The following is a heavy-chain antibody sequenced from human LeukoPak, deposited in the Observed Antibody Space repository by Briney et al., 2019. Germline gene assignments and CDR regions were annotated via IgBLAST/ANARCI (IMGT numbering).Heavy chain of an antibody. D-gene: IGHD5-12*01. CDR3: ARESVVATISHYYYYYGMDV. CDR1: GGSFSGYY. J-gene: IGHJ6*02. V-gene: IGHV4-34*01. Sequence: SETLSLTCAVYGGSFSGYYWSWIRQPPGKGLEWIGEINHSGSPNYNPSLKSRVTISVDTSKNQFSLKLSSVTAADTAVYYCARESVVATISHYYYYYGMDVWGQGTTVTVSS. CDR2: INHSGSP.